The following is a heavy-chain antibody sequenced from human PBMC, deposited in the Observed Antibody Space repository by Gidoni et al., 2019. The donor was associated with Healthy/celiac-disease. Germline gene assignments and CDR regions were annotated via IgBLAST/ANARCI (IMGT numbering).Heavy chain of an antibody. Sequence: QVQLVQSGAEVKKPGASVKVSCKASGYTLTSYYMHWVRQSPGQGLEWMGIINPSGGSTSYAKKFQGRVNMTRDTSTSTVYMELSSLRSEDTAVYYCARGGIAVAWAFDIWGQGTMVTVSS. CDR1: GYTLTSYY. D-gene: IGHD6-19*01. J-gene: IGHJ3*02. CDR2: INPSGGST. CDR3: ARGGIAVAWAFDI. V-gene: IGHV1-46*03.